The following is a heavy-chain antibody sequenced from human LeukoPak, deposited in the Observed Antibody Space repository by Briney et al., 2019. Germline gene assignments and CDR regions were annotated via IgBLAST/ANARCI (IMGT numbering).Heavy chain of an antibody. CDR3: ARDLLDY. V-gene: IGHV3-48*02. CDR2: ISRDSITT. Sequence: PGGSLRLSCAASGFTFSFYNMNWVRQAPGKGLEWVSYISRDSITTYYAGSVKGRFTISRDNAKNSLYLQMNSLRDEDTAVYFCARDLLDYWGQGTLVTVPS. J-gene: IGHJ4*02. CDR1: GFTFSFYN.